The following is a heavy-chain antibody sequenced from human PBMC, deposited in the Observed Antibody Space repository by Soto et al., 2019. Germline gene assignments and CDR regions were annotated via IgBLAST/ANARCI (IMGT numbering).Heavy chain of an antibody. V-gene: IGHV4-59*08. J-gene: IGHJ4*02. CDR2: IYYSGST. Sequence: QVQLQESGPGLVKPSETLSLTCTVSGGSISSYYWSWIRQPPGKGLEWIGYIYYSGSTNYNPSHKSRVTMSVDTSKNQFSLKLSSVTAADTAVYYCARLSSGVDYWGQGTLVTVSS. D-gene: IGHD6-19*01. CDR3: ARLSSGVDY. CDR1: GGSISSYY.